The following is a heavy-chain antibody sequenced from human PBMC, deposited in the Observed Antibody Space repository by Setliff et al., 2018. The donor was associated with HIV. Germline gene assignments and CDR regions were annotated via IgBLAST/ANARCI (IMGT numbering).Heavy chain of an antibody. CDR2: IYPGDSHT. Sequence: TGESLKISCKGSGYSFTSYWIGWVRQMPGKGLEWMGIIYPGDSHTRYSPSFQGQVTISADKSISTAYLQWSSLKASDTAMYYCARQRDYEILTGRNDAFDIWGQGTMVTV. CDR3: ARQRDYEILTGRNDAFDI. CDR1: GYSFTSYW. D-gene: IGHD3-9*01. J-gene: IGHJ3*02. V-gene: IGHV5-51*01.